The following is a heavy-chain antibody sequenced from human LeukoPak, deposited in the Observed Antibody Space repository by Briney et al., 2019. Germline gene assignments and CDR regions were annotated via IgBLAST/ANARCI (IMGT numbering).Heavy chain of an antibody. CDR2: LSGSGSST. CDR3: AKERQTGDYFTSDF. J-gene: IGHJ4*02. CDR1: GFIFNKHA. D-gene: IGHD4-17*01. V-gene: IGHV3-23*01. Sequence: PGGSLRLSCVASGFIFNKHAMSWVRQAPGKGLEWVSGLSGSGSSTDYADSVKGQFTISRDNSKSTVYLQMNSLRADDTAVYYCAKERQTGDYFTSDFWGQGTLVTVSS.